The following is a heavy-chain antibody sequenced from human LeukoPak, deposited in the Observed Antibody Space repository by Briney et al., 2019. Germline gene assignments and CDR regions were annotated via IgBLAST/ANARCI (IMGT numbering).Heavy chain of an antibody. J-gene: IGHJ4*02. D-gene: IGHD5-18*01. CDR1: GYTFTAHG. V-gene: IGHV1-18*01. Sequence: GAAVKVSCKASGYTFTAHGITWVRQAPGQGLEWMGWISTDSGNRNSAQKLQGRVTMTKETSTSTAYMELRTMRCDDTAVSYCARQGLDPGGRPDTGLQYWGQGTLVTVYS. CDR2: ISTDSGNR. CDR3: ARQGLDPGGRPDTGLQY.